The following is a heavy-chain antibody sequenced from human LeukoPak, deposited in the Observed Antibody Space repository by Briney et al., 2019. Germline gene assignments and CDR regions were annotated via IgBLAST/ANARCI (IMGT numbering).Heavy chain of an antibody. Sequence: GESLKISCKGSGYSITSYWIGWVRQLPGKGLYWMGIIYPGDSATRYRPSFQGQVTISADTSISTSFLQCSSLKASDTAMYYSGRRYSSSRQGYIWGQGTMVTVSS. CDR2: IYPGDSAT. CDR3: GRRYSSSRQGYI. J-gene: IGHJ3*02. CDR1: GYSITSYW. D-gene: IGHD6-13*01. V-gene: IGHV5-51*01.